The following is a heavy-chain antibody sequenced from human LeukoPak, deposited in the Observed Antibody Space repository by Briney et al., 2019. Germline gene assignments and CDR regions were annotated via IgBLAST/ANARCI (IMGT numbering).Heavy chain of an antibody. Sequence: RAPVKVSCKASGYTFTSYGISWVRQAPGQGLEWMGWISAYNGNTNYAQKLQGRVTMTTDTSTSTAYMELRSLRSDDTAVYYCARDQAAVGRGYGDYYYYYGMDVWGQGTTVTVSS. CDR1: GYTFTSYG. CDR3: ARDQAAVGRGYGDYYYYYGMDV. D-gene: IGHD4-17*01. CDR2: ISAYNGNT. J-gene: IGHJ6*02. V-gene: IGHV1-18*01.